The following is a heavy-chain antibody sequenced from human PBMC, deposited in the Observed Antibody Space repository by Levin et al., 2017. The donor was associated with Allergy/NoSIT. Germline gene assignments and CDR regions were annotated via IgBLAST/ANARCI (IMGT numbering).Heavy chain of an antibody. D-gene: IGHD3-16*01. CDR3: ARGIMIGTIYEP. CDR2: IYFSGST. CDR1: GGSISSSNYY. J-gene: IGHJ1*01. Sequence: TSETLSLTCIVSGGSISSSNYYWGWIRQPPGKGLEWIGCIYFSGSTYYNPSLKSRVTISVDTSKNQFSLKLSSVTAADTAVYYWARGIMIGTIYEPWGQSGVVTVS. V-gene: IGHV4-39*07.